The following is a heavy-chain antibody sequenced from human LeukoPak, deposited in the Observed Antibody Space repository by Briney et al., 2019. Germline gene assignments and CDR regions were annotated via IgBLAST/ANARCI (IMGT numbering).Heavy chain of an antibody. D-gene: IGHD1-7*01. Sequence: PGGSLRLSCAASGFTFSSYGMHWVRQAPGKGLEWAAVIWYDGSNKYYADSVKGRFTISRDNSKNTLYLQMNSLRAEDTAVYYCARDRSTRLWRGTYFDPWGQGTLVTVSS. V-gene: IGHV3-33*01. CDR3: ARDRSTRLWRGTYFDP. J-gene: IGHJ5*02. CDR1: GFTFSSYG. CDR2: IWYDGSNK.